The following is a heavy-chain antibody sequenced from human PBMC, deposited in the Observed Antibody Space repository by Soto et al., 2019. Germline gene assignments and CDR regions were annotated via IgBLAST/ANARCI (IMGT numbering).Heavy chain of an antibody. CDR3: AKEYDSSGYYPDY. V-gene: IGHV1-18*01. CDR2: IGGYKGNT. D-gene: IGHD3-22*01. Sequence: ASVKVSCKASGYTFTNYGVSWVRQAPGQGLEWMGWIGGYKGNTNYAQKLQGRVTLTTDTSTSTAYMELSSLRSEDTAVYYCAKEYDSSGYYPDYWGQGTLVTVSS. J-gene: IGHJ4*02. CDR1: GYTFTNYG.